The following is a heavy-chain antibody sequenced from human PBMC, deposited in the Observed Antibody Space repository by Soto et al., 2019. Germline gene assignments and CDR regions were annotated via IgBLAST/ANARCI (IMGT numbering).Heavy chain of an antibody. CDR2: IKQDGSEK. CDR3: ASTYGRYCSGCSCQEFCY. J-gene: IGHJ4*02. CDR1: GFTFSSYW. V-gene: IGHV3-7*01. Sequence: GGSLRLSGAASGFTFSSYWMSWVRQAPGKGVEWVANIKQDGSEKYYVDSVKGRFTISRDNTKNSLYLQMNSLRAEDTAVYYCASTYGRYCSGCSCQEFCYWGQGT. D-gene: IGHD2-15*01.